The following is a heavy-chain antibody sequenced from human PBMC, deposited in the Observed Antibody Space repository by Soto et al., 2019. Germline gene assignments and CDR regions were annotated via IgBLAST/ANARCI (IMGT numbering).Heavy chain of an antibody. CDR1: GFSFSDHY. CDR2: ARNKANSYTT. J-gene: IGHJ4*02. CDR3: AGAGLRSGWRHFDY. D-gene: IGHD6-19*01. V-gene: IGHV3-72*01. Sequence: EVQLVESGGGLVQPGGSLRLSCAASGFSFSDHYMDWVRQAPGKGLEWVGRARNKANSYTTEYAASVEGRFTISRDDSKDSMYLQMNSLKTEDTAVYYCAGAGLRSGWRHFDYWGQGTLVTVSS.